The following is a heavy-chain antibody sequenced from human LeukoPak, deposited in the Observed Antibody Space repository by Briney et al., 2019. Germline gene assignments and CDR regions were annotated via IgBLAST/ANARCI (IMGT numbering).Heavy chain of an antibody. CDR1: GGSISSSSYY. V-gene: IGHV4-61*05. D-gene: IGHD6-13*01. J-gene: IGHJ4*02. Sequence: PSETLSLTCTVSGGSISSSSYYWGWIRQPPGKGLEWIGYIYTSGSTNYNPSLKSRVTISVDTSKNQFSLKLSSVTAADTAVYYCARHVAVERQQLVYLFDYWGQGTLVTVSS. CDR2: IYTSGST. CDR3: ARHVAVERQQLVYLFDY.